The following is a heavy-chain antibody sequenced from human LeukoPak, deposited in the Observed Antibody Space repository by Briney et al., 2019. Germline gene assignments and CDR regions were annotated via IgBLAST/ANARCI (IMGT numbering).Heavy chain of an antibody. CDR3: AREGSSFGGYERLDY. J-gene: IGHJ4*02. CDR2: IWYDGSNK. D-gene: IGHD5-12*01. CDR1: GFTFSSYG. V-gene: IGHV3-33*01. Sequence: PGGSLRLSCAASGFTFSSYGMHWVRQAPGKGLEWVAVIWYDGSNKYYADSVKGRFTISRDNAKNSLYLQMNSLRAEDTAVYYCAREGSSFGGYERLDYWGQGTLVTVSS.